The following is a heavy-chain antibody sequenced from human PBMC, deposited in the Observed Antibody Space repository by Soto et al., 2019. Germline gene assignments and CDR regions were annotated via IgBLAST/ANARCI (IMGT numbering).Heavy chain of an antibody. CDR2: IWSDGSNT. CDR3: ATSGSSWYELDK. CDR1: GFTFSTYG. V-gene: IGHV3-33*01. J-gene: IGHJ4*02. D-gene: IGHD6-13*01. Sequence: QVQLVESGGGVVQPGTSLRLSCVASGFTFSTYGMHWVRQAPGKGLEWVEVIWSDGSNTYYGDTVKGRFTISRDDSKNTLYLQMNSLRAEDTSVYYCATSGSSWYELDKWGQGTLVTVSS.